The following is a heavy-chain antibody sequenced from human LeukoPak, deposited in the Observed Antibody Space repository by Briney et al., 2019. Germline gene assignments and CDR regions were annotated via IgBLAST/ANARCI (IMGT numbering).Heavy chain of an antibody. CDR1: GYTFTGYY. Sequence: ASVKVSCKASGYTFTGYYMHWVRQAPGQGLEWMGWINPNSGGTNYAQKFQGRVTMTRDTSISTAYMELGRLRSDDTAVYYCARAGPWSCSSGPGDYWGQGTLVTVSS. J-gene: IGHJ4*02. V-gene: IGHV1-2*02. CDR3: ARAGPWSCSSGPGDY. D-gene: IGHD6-19*01. CDR2: INPNSGGT.